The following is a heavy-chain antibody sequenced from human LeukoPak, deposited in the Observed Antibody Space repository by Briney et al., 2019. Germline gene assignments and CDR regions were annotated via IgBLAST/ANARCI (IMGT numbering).Heavy chain of an antibody. CDR1: GYTFNSYG. CDR2: INPNSGGT. CDR3: HQIRYYDSSGYFDY. V-gene: IGHV1-2*02. D-gene: IGHD3-22*01. Sequence: ASVKVSCKASGYTFNSYGISWVRQAPGQGLEWMGWINPNSGGTNYAQKFQGRVTMTRDTSISTAYMELSRLRSDDTAVYYCHQIRYYDSSGYFDYWGQGTLVTVPS. J-gene: IGHJ4*02.